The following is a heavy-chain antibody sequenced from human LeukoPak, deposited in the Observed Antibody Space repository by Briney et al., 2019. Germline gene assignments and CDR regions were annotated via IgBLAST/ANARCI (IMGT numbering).Heavy chain of an antibody. CDR3: ATSRVVRGTGDFDY. J-gene: IGHJ4*02. Sequence: GASVKVSCKASGYTFTSHDINWVRQATGQGLEWMGWMNPNSGNTGYAQKFQGRVIMTRNTSINTAYMELSSLRSEDTAVYYCATSRVVRGTGDFDYWGQGTLVTVSS. CDR2: MNPNSGNT. D-gene: IGHD3-10*01. V-gene: IGHV1-8*01. CDR1: GYTFTSHD.